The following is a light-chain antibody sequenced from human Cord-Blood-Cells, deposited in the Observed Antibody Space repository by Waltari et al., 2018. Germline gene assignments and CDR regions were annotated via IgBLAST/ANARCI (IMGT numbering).Light chain of an antibody. CDR2: DVS. CDR1: SSDVGGYNY. J-gene: IGLJ3*02. CDR3: SSYTSSSTWV. V-gene: IGLV2-14*01. Sequence: QSALTQPASVSGSPGQSITIPCTGTSSDVGGYNYVSCYQQHPGKAPNLMIYDVSKQPSGVSNRFSGSKSGNTASLTISGLQAEDEADYYCSSYTSSSTWVFGGGTKLTVL.